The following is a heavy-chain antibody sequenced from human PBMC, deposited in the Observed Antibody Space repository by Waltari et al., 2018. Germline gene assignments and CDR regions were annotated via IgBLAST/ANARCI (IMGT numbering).Heavy chain of an antibody. CDR3: ARGADSDAFDN. V-gene: IGHV3-21*01. J-gene: IGHJ3*02. D-gene: IGHD6-13*01. CDR1: GFTFSSYS. Sequence: EVQLVESGGGLVKPGGSLRLSCAASGFTFSSYSMNWVRQAPGKGLELVSSISSSSSYLYYADSVKGRFTISRDNAKNSLYLQMNSLRAEDTAVYYCARGADSDAFDNWGQGTMVTVSS. CDR2: ISSSSSYL.